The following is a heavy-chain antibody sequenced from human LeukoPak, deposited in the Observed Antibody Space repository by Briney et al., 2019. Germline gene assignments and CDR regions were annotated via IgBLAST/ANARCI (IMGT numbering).Heavy chain of an antibody. J-gene: IGHJ4*02. V-gene: IGHV3-7*04. CDR3: ARGGGMRSWYDFDY. CDR2: IKEAGSEK. Sequence: GGSLRLSCAASGFTFSNYWMSWVRQAPGKGLEFMANIKEAGSEKYYVDSVKGRFTISRDNDKNSVHLQMNNLRAEDTAVYYCARGGGMRSWYDFDYWGQGILVTVSS. D-gene: IGHD6-13*01. CDR1: GFTFSNYW.